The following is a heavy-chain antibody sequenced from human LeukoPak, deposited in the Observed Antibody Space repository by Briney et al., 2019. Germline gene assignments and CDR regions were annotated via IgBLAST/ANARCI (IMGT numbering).Heavy chain of an antibody. CDR1: GFTVSSNY. Sequence: GGSLRLSCAASGFTVSSNYMSWVRQAPGKGLEWVSAISGSGGSTYYADSVKGRFTISRDNSKNTLYLQMNSLRAEDTAVYYCAKNPSSAAAPYYFDYWGQGTLVTVSS. CDR2: ISGSGGST. J-gene: IGHJ4*02. D-gene: IGHD6-13*01. V-gene: IGHV3-23*01. CDR3: AKNPSSAAAPYYFDY.